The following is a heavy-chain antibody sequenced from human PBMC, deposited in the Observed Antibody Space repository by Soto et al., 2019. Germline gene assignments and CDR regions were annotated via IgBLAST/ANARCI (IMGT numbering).Heavy chain of an antibody. Sequence: ASVKVSCKASGGTFSSYAISWVRQAPGQGLEWMGGIIPIFGTANYAQKFQGRVTITADESTSTAYMELSSLRSEDTAVYYCARDSVGTMVRGVIPPSSGMDVWGPGTTLTV. CDR1: GGTFSSYA. D-gene: IGHD3-10*01. V-gene: IGHV1-69*13. CDR3: ARDSVGTMVRGVIPPSSGMDV. CDR2: IIPIFGTA. J-gene: IGHJ6*02.